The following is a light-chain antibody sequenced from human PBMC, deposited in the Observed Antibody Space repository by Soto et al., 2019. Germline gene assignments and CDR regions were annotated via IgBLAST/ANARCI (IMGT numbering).Light chain of an antibody. Sequence: QSALTQPASVSGSPGQSITNSCTGTSTDVGSYNLVSWYQQHPGKAPKLMIYEGSKRPSGFFNRFSGSKSGNPASLTFFGLQAEDEADYYCCSYAGSSTFVFETGTKVTVL. CDR2: EGS. J-gene: IGLJ1*01. CDR3: CSYAGSSTFV. V-gene: IGLV2-23*01. CDR1: STDVGSYNL.